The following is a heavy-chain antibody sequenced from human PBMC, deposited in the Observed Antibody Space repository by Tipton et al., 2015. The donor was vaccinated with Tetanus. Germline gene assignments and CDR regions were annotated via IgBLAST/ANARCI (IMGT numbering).Heavy chain of an antibody. CDR1: GFTVGSNC. D-gene: IGHD1-26*01. CDR3: VRTFTGSYNN. V-gene: IGHV3-53*01. CDR2: IYAGGST. J-gene: IGHJ4*01. Sequence: SLRLSCAASGFTVGSNCMGWVRQAPGKGLEWVSFIYAGGSTYYADSVQGRFTISRDTSRNTLYLQMNSLRIDDTAVYYCVRTFTGSYNNWGHGTLVTVSS.